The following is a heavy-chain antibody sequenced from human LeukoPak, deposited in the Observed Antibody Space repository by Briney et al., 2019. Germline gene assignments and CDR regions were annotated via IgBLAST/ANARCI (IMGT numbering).Heavy chain of an antibody. CDR1: GFTFSSYS. CDR2: ISSSSSYI. J-gene: IGHJ4*02. D-gene: IGHD3-10*01. Sequence: GGSLRLXCAASGFTFSSYSMNWVRQAPGKGLEWVSSISSSSSYIYYADSVKGRFTISRDNAKNSLYLQMNSLRAEDTAVYYCARNYYGSGSYYYWGQRTLVTVSS. V-gene: IGHV3-21*01. CDR3: ARNYYGSGSYYY.